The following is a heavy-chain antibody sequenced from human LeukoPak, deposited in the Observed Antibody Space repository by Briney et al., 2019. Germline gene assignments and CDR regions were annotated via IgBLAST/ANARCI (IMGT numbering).Heavy chain of an antibody. V-gene: IGHV4-31*03. J-gene: IGHJ4*02. Sequence: SETLSLTCTVSGGSISSGGYYWSWIRQHPGKGLEWIGYIYYSGSTYYNPSLKSRVTISVDTSKNQFSLKLSSVTAADTAVYYCARELYYYGSGSSSGPFDYWGQGTLVTVSS. CDR1: GGSISSGGYY. CDR2: IYYSGST. D-gene: IGHD3-10*01. CDR3: ARELYYYGSGSSSGPFDY.